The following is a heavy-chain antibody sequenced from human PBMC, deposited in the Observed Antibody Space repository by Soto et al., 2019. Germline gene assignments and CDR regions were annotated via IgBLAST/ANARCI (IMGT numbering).Heavy chain of an antibody. CDR1: GFTFGSYS. V-gene: IGHV3-21*01. CDR3: ARFTIFGVVDAFDI. CDR2: ISSSSSYI. J-gene: IGHJ3*02. D-gene: IGHD3-3*01. Sequence: GGSLRLSCAASGFTFGSYSMNWVRQAPGKGLEWVSSISSSSSYIYYADSVKGRFTISRDNAKNSLYLQMNSLRAEDTAVYYCARFTIFGVVDAFDIWGQGTMVTVSS.